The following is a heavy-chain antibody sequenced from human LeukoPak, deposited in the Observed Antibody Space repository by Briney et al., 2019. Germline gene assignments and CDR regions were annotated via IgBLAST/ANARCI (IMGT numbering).Heavy chain of an antibody. V-gene: IGHV1-46*01. CDR3: ATEGGWGPTDYGDNVY. J-gene: IGHJ4*02. CDR1: GYTFTSYY. Sequence: ASVKVSFKASGYTFTSYYMHWVRQAPGQGLEWMGIINPSGGSTSYAQKFQGRVTMTRDTSTSTVYMELSSLRSEDTAVYYCATEGGWGPTDYGDNVYWGQGTLVTVSS. D-gene: IGHD4-17*01. CDR2: INPSGGST.